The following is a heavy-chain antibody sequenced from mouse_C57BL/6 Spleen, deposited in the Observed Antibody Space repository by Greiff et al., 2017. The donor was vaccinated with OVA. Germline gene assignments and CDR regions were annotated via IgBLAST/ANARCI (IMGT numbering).Heavy chain of an antibody. CDR3: AREDYDGAWFAY. V-gene: IGHV1-52*01. D-gene: IGHD2-4*01. J-gene: IGHJ3*01. Sequence: QVQLQQPGAELVRPGSSVKLSCKASGYTFTSYWMHWVKQRPIQGLEWIGNIDPSDSETHYNQKFKDKATLTVDKSSSTAYMQLSSLTSEDSAVYYCAREDYDGAWFAYWGQGTLVTVSA. CDR2: IDPSDSET. CDR1: GYTFTSYW.